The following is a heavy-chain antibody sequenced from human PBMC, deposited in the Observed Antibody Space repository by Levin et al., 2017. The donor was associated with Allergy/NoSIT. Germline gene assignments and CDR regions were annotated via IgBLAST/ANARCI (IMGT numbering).Heavy chain of an antibody. J-gene: IGHJ4*02. Sequence: GESLKISCAASGFSFRDYAMGWVRQAPGKGLEWVSYISARGGTIKFADSVKGRFTISRDNAQNSMYLQMNSLRADDTAVYYCAKDGKALTYSSGWLYYFDYWGQGSLVTVSS. CDR1: GFSFRDYA. CDR2: ISARGGTI. D-gene: IGHD6-19*01. CDR3: AKDGKALTYSSGWLYYFDY. V-gene: IGHV3-11*01.